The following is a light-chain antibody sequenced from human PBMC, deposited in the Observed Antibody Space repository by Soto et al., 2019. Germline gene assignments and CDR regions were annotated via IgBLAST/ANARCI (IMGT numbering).Light chain of an antibody. CDR2: AAS. CDR1: QSISSY. V-gene: IGKV1-39*01. Sequence: DIQMTQSPSSLSASVGDRVTITCRASQSISSYLNWYQQKPGKAPKLLIYAASSLQSGVPSRFSGSGSGTDFTLTISSLQPEDFATYYCQQSYSTTNTFGQGTKVDIX. J-gene: IGKJ2*01. CDR3: QQSYSTTNT.